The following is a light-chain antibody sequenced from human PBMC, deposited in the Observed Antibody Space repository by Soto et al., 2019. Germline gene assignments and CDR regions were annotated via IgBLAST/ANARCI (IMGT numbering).Light chain of an antibody. J-gene: IGKJ3*01. CDR3: QQYFTTPLT. CDR2: WAS. V-gene: IGKV3D-20*01. CDR1: QSVSSNY. Sequence: EIVLTQSPATLSFSPGERATLSCGASQSVSSNYFAEYQQKPGLAPRLLIYWASTRESGVPDRFSGSGSGTDFTLTISSLQAEDVAVFYCQQYFTTPLTFGPGTKVDI.